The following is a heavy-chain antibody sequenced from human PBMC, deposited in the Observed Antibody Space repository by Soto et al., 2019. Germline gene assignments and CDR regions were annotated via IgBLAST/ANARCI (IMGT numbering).Heavy chain of an antibody. D-gene: IGHD2-2*01. J-gene: IGHJ4*02. CDR2: FDPEDGET. CDR3: ATGLVVVPAAIRPFDY. Sequence: ASVKVSCKVSGYTLTELSMHWVRQAPGKGLEWMGGFDPEDGETIYAQKFQGRVTMTEDTSTDTAYMELSSLRSEDTAVYYCATGLVVVPAAIRPFDYWGQGTLVTVSS. CDR1: GYTLTELS. V-gene: IGHV1-24*01.